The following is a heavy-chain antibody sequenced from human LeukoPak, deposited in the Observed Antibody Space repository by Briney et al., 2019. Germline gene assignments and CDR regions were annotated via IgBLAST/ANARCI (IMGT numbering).Heavy chain of an antibody. J-gene: IGHJ6*03. D-gene: IGHD2-2*01. CDR1: GGSFSGYY. V-gene: IGHV4-34*01. CDR3: AISLGGYCSSTSCPSYYYMDV. Sequence: SPSETLSLTCAVYGGSFSGYYWSWIRQPPGKGLEWIGEINHSGSTNYNPSLKSRVTISVDTSKNQFSLKLSSVTAADTAVYYCAISLGGYCSSTSCPSYYYMDVWDKGTTVTVSS. CDR2: INHSGST.